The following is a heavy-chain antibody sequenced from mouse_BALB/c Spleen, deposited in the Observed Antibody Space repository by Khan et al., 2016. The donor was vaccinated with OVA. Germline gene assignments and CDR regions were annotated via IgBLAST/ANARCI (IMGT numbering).Heavy chain of an antibody. Sequence: QIQLVQSGPELKKPGETVKISCKASGYTFTNYGMDWVKQAPGKGLQWMGWINTYTGEPTSADDFKGRFAFSLETSASTAYLQINNLKNEDTATYFCARSNGNYWFAYWGQGTLVTVSA. V-gene: IGHV9-3-1*01. J-gene: IGHJ3*01. D-gene: IGHD2-1*01. CDR3: ARSNGNYWFAY. CDR2: INTYTGEP. CDR1: GYTFTNYG.